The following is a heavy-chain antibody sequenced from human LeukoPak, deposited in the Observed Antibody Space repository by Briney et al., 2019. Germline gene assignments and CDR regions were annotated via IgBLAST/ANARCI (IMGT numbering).Heavy chain of an antibody. CDR2: MNPNSGNT. D-gene: IGHD3-22*01. CDR3: ATYYYDSSGYYTPFDY. CDR1: GYTFTSYD. V-gene: IGHV1-8*01. Sequence: ASAKVSCKASGYTFTSYDINWVRQATGQGLEWMGWMNPNSGNTGYAQKFQGRVTMTRNTSISTAYMELSSLRSEDTAVYHCATYYYDSSGYYTPFDYWGQGTLVTVSS. J-gene: IGHJ4*02.